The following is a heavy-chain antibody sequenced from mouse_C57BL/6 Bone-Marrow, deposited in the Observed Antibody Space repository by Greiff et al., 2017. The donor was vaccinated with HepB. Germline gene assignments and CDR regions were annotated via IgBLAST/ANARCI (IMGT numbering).Heavy chain of an antibody. CDR2: INPNNGGT. V-gene: IGHV1-26*01. CDR1: GYTFTDYY. D-gene: IGHD3-3*01. J-gene: IGHJ4*01. Sequence: EVQLQQSGPELVKPGASVKISCKASGYTFTDYYMNWVKQSHGKSLEWIGDINPNNGGTSYNQKFKGKATLTVDKSSSTAYMELRSLTSEDSAVYYCARGLGQVYYYAMDYWGQGTSVTVSS. CDR3: ARGLGQVYYYAMDY.